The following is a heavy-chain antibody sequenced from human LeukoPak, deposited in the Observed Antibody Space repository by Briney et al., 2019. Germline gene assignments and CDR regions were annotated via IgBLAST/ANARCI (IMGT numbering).Heavy chain of an antibody. J-gene: IGHJ4*02. V-gene: IGHV3-30*02. D-gene: IGHD4-23*01. CDR2: IRYDGNNK. CDR1: GFTFRNYD. CDR3: ASHGGGGNSATFSPFDY. Sequence: PGGSLRLSCAASGFTFRNYDMHWVRQAPGKGLEWVAFIRYDGNNKYYADSLKGRFTISRDNSKNTLYFQLNSLRAEDTAVYYCASHGGGGNSATFSPFDYWGQGTLVTVSS.